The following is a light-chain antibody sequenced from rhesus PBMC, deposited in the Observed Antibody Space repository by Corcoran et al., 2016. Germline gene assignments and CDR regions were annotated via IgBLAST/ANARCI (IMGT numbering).Light chain of an antibody. V-gene: IGKV1S15*01. CDR1: QGISNH. CDR2: YAS. Sequence: DIQMTQSPSSLSASVGDTVTITCRASQGISNHLAWYQQKPGKVPTVLIYYASTLQSGVPSRFRGSGAGTAFTLTISSLQPEDFATYYCQHGYGTPYSFGQGTKVEIK. J-gene: IGKJ2*01. CDR3: QHGYGTPYS.